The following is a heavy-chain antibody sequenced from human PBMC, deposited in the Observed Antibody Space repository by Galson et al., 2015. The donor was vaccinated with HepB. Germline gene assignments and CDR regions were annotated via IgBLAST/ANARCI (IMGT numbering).Heavy chain of an antibody. Sequence: SLRLSCAASGFTLNTYWMSWVRQAPGKGLEWVANIKQDGSEQNYVDSVKGRFTISRDNAKNSLYLQMNSLRAEDSAVYYCATEGGYCSGGSCYFWFDPWGQGTLVTVSS. CDR3: ATEGGYCSGGSCYFWFDP. CDR1: GFTLNTYW. V-gene: IGHV3-7*01. J-gene: IGHJ5*02. CDR2: IKQDGSEQ. D-gene: IGHD2-15*01.